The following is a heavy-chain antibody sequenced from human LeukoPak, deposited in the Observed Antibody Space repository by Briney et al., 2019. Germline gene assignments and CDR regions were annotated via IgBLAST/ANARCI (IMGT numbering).Heavy chain of an antibody. D-gene: IGHD2-2*01. V-gene: IGHV3-23*01. CDR3: AKDLEWLYCSSTSCYGDV. CDR2: ISGSGGST. J-gene: IGHJ6*04. CDR1: GFTFSSYG. Sequence: GGSLRLSCAASGFTFSSYGMSWVRQAPGKGLEWVSAISGSGGSTYYADSVKGRFTISRDNSKNTLYLQMNSLRAEDTAVYYCAKDLEWLYCSSTSCYGDVWGKGTTVTISS.